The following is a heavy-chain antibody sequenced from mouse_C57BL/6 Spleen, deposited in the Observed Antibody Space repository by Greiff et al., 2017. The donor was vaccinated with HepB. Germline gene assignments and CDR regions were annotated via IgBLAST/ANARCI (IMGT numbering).Heavy chain of an antibody. J-gene: IGHJ2*01. CDR1: GYTFTSYW. D-gene: IGHD1-1*01. V-gene: IGHV1-55*01. CDR2: IYPGSGST. Sequence: QVHVKQPGAELVKPGASVKMSCKASGYTFTSYWITWVKQRPGQGLEWIGDIYPGSGSTNYNEKFKSKATLTVDTSSSTAYMQLSSLTSEDSAVYYCARWGTTVVAFDYWGQGTTLTVSS. CDR3: ARWGTTVVAFDY.